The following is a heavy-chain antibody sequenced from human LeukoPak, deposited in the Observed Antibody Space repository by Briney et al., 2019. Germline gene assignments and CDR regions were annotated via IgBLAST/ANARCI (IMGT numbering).Heavy chain of an antibody. CDR1: GFTFNIHA. J-gene: IGHJ4*02. D-gene: IGHD6-19*01. CDR3: AKELSSGYYGYYFDY. CDR2: ISGIGISI. V-gene: IGHV3-23*01. Sequence: GASLRLSCAASGFTFNIHAMDWVRQAPGKGLEWVSSISGIGISIYYADSVKGRFTISRDNSKNTLYLQMNSLRAEDTAVYYCAKELSSGYYGYYFDYWGQGTLVTVSS.